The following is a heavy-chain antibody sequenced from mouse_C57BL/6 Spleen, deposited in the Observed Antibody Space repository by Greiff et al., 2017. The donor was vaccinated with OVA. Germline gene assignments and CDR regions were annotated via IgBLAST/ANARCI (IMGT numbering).Heavy chain of an antibody. V-gene: IGHV1-26*01. J-gene: IGHJ1*03. CDR1: GYTFTDYY. Sequence: EVQLQQSGPELVKPGASVKISCKASGYTFTDYYMNWVKQSPGKSLEWIGDINPNNGGTRDNQKVKGKATLTVDKYSSTDDMELRSLTSEDSAVYYCGRADSNYWYFDVWGTGTTVTVSS. D-gene: IGHD2-5*01. CDR3: GRADSNYWYFDV. CDR2: INPNNGGT.